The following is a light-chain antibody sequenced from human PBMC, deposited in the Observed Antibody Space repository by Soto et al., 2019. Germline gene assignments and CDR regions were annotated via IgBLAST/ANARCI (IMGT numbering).Light chain of an antibody. Sequence: QSVLTQSPSTSGTPGQRVTISCSGSNSNIGSHTVNWYQQLPATAPKLLIYDNDDRPSGVPDRFSGSKSGTSASLAISGLQSEDEADYYCCSYAGSSTWVFGGGTKLTVL. CDR3: CSYAGSSTWV. V-gene: IGLV1-44*01. J-gene: IGLJ3*02. CDR2: DND. CDR1: NSNIGSHT.